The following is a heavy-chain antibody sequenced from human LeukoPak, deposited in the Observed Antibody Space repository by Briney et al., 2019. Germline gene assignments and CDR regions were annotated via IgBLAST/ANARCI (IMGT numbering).Heavy chain of an antibody. CDR2: INHSGST. D-gene: IGHD3-3*02. CDR1: GGSFSGYY. J-gene: IGHJ4*02. CDR3: ARGGLSNDY. Sequence: PSETLSLTCAVYGGSFSGYYWSWIRQPPGKGLEWIGEINHSGSTNYNPSLKSRVTISVDTSKNQFSLELSSVTAADTAVYYCARGGLSNDYWGQGTLVTVSS. V-gene: IGHV4-34*01.